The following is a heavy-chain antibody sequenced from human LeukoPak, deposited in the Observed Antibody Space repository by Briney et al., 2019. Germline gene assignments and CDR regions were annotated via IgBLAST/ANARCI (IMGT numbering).Heavy chain of an antibody. CDR1: GYTFTGYY. J-gene: IGHJ5*02. CDR3: ARDLVHHRLLATNYNWFDP. D-gene: IGHD2-8*01. V-gene: IGHV1-2*02. CDR2: INPNSGGT. Sequence: ASVKVSCKASGYTFTGYYMHWVRQAPGQGLEWMGWINPNSGGTNYAQKFQGRVIMTRDTSISTAYMELSRLRSDDTAVYYCARDLVHHRLLATNYNWFDPWGQGTLVTVSS.